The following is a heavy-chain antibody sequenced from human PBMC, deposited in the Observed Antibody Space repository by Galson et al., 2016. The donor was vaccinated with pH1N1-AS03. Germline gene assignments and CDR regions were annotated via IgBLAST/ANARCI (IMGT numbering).Heavy chain of an antibody. Sequence: LSLTCAVSGYSISSGFHWAWARQPPSKGLEWIGTISHSGNTYYNPSLKSRVTMSVDTSKNQFSLKLSSVTAADAAVYYCARFSGSYQFDYWGQGTLVTVSS. CDR2: ISHSGNT. CDR1: GYSISSGFH. V-gene: IGHV4-38-2*01. J-gene: IGHJ4*02. D-gene: IGHD1-26*01. CDR3: ARFSGSYQFDY.